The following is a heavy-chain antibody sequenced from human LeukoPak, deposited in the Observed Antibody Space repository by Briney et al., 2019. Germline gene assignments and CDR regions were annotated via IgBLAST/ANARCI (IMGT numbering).Heavy chain of an antibody. D-gene: IGHD3-10*01. V-gene: IGHV4-61*02. CDR3: ATITYYYGSGAFDI. J-gene: IGHJ3*02. CDR2: IYTSGST. CDR1: GGSISSSNYY. Sequence: PSETLSLTCTVSGGSISSSNYYWGWIRQPPGKGLEWIGRIYTSGSTNYNPSLKSRVTISVDTSKNQFSLKLSSVTAADTAVYYCATITYYYGSGAFDIWGQGTMVTVSS.